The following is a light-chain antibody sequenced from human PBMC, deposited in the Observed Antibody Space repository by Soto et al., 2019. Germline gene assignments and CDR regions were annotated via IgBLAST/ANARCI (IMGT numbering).Light chain of an antibody. CDR3: QQYYNIPWT. V-gene: IGKV4-1*01. CDR1: QGLTYNSNNKDY. CDR2: WAS. J-gene: IGKJ1*01. Sequence: DIVLTQSPDSLTASLGERATITCKSSQGLTYNSNNKDYLAWYQQKSGQPPKLLIYWASTRESGVPDRFSGGGSGTDFTLTISSLQAEDVAVYYCQQYYNIPWTFGQGTKVEIK.